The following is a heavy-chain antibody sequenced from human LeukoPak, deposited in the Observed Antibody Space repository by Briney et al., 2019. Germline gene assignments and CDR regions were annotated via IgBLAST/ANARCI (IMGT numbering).Heavy chain of an antibody. CDR2: INHSGST. CDR3: ARGRKNYDILTGWSQVHFDY. CDR1: GGSFSGYY. V-gene: IGHV4-34*01. J-gene: IGHJ4*02. Sequence: SETLSLTCAVYGGSFSGYYWSWIRQPLGKGLEWIGEINHSGSTNYNPSLKSRVTISVDTSKNQFSLKLSSVTAADTAVYYCARGRKNYDILTGWSQVHFDYWGQGTLVTVSS. D-gene: IGHD3-9*01.